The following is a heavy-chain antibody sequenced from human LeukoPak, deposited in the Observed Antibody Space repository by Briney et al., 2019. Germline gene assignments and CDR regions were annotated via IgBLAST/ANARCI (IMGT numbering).Heavy chain of an antibody. Sequence: SETLSLTCTVSGGSISSGSYYWSWIRPPAGKGLEWIGRIHTSGSTNQNPSLKSRVTISVDTSKNQFFLKLSSVTAADTAVYYCARLSYYYDSTWGQGTLVTVSS. J-gene: IGHJ5*02. D-gene: IGHD3-22*01. CDR1: GGSISSGSYY. CDR2: IHTSGST. CDR3: ARLSYYYDST. V-gene: IGHV4-61*02.